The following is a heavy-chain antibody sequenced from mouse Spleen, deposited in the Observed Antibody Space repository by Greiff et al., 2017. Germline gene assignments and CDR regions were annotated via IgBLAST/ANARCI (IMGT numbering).Heavy chain of an antibody. Sequence: QVQLQQPGAELVKPGASVKLSCKASGYTFTSYWMQWVKQRPGQGLEWIGEIDPSDSYTNYNQKFKGKATLTVDTSSSTAYMQLSSLTSEDSAVYYCARITNYYGSSYGYFDVWGTGTTVTVSS. CDR3: ARITNYYGSSYGYFDV. V-gene: IGHV1-50*01. CDR2: IDPSDSYT. CDR1: GYTFTSYW. D-gene: IGHD1-1*01. J-gene: IGHJ1*03.